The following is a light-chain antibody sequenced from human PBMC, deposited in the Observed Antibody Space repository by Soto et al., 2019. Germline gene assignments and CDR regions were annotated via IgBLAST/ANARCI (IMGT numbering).Light chain of an antibody. Sequence: DMPVTQSPSSLSASVGDRVTITCRASQGISNNLAGYQQKPGKVPKLLVYAASTLQSGVPSRFSASRSGTDFTLTISSLQPEDVATYYGLQDNSAPFTVGAGKKVDIK. CDR1: QGISNN. J-gene: IGKJ3*01. CDR2: AAS. V-gene: IGKV1-27*01. CDR3: LQDNSAPFT.